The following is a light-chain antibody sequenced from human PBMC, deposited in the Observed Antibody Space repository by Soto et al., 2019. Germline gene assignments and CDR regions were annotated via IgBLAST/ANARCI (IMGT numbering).Light chain of an antibody. CDR1: QSVRSNY. CDR2: NSS. Sequence: IVLTQSPGTLSLSPGARATLSCRASQSVRSNYLAWYQQKPGQAPRLLIYNSSTRATGIPDKFSGSGSGTDFTLTISRLEPEDCTRYYCQQYRDLPQTFGQGTQVEIK. V-gene: IGKV3-20*01. CDR3: QQYRDLPQT. J-gene: IGKJ1*01.